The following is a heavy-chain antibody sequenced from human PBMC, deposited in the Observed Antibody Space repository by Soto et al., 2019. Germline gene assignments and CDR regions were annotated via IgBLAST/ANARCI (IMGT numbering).Heavy chain of an antibody. Sequence: GGSLRLSCVATGFTFSSYAMRWVRQAPGKGLEWVSAISGDGGNTHYADSVKGRFTISRDNSKNTLYLQMNSLRAEVTAIYYCAKVVAIYYFDYWGQGTLVTVSS. D-gene: IGHD5-12*01. CDR2: ISGDGGNT. CDR3: AKVVAIYYFDY. V-gene: IGHV3-23*01. J-gene: IGHJ4*02. CDR1: GFTFSSYA.